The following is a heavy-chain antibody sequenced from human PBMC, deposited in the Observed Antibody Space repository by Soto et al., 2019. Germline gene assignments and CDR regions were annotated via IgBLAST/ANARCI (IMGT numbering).Heavy chain of an antibody. CDR3: ARDPRTSTVTNWYFDL. CDR2: IYSGGST. J-gene: IGHJ2*01. CDR1: GFTVSSNY. Sequence: EVQLVESGGGLVQPGGSLRLSCAASGFTVSSNYMSWVRQAPGKGLEWFSVIYSGGSTYYADSVKGRFTISRDNSKNTLYLQMNSLRAEDTAVYYCARDPRTSTVTNWYFDLWGRGTLVTVSS. D-gene: IGHD4-17*01. V-gene: IGHV3-66*01.